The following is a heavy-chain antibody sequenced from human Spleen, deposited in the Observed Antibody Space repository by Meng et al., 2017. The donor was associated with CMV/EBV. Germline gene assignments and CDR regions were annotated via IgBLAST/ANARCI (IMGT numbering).Heavy chain of an antibody. V-gene: IGHV7-4-1*02. J-gene: IGHJ4*02. CDR2: IHPSNGHP. Sequence: QVQLVQSGSELKKPGASVKISCRASGYDIITFAIDWVRQAPGQGLEWMGWIHPSNGHPTYARGFTGHFVFSVDTAVNTAYLEISSLKADDTAVYFCAREEFKCSRGSCFFDSWGQGTLVTVSS. CDR3: AREEFKCSRGSCFFDS. CDR1: GYDIITFA. D-gene: IGHD2-15*01.